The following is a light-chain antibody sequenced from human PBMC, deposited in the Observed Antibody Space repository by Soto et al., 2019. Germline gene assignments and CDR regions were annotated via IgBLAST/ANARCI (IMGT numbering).Light chain of an antibody. Sequence: EIVLTQSPATLSLSPAERATLSCRASQSVGSYLAWYQQKPGQAPRLLIYDAFHRATAIPARFSGSGSGTDFTLTISSLEPEDFAVYYCQQRSNWPPPNTCGHGTRLEI. J-gene: IGKJ5*01. CDR1: QSVGSY. CDR2: DAF. CDR3: QQRSNWPPPNT. V-gene: IGKV3-11*01.